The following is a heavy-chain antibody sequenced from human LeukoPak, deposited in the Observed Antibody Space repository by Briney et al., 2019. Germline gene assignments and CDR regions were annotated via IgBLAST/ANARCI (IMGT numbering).Heavy chain of an antibody. CDR2: TRNKARSYTT. CDR3: ARTVTTNYAIDV. V-gene: IGHV3-72*01. Sequence: PGGSLRLSCAASGFIFSDHYVDWVRQAPGKGLEWVGRTRNKARSYTTEYAASVDGRFTISRDDSKNLLNLQMNSLKAEDTAVYYCARTVTTNYAIDVWGQGTTVTVSS. D-gene: IGHD4-17*01. J-gene: IGHJ6*02. CDR1: GFIFSDHY.